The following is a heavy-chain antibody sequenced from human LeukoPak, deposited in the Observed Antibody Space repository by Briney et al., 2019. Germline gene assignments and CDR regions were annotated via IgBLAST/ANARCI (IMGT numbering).Heavy chain of an antibody. J-gene: IGHJ4*02. CDR3: ARGLPAFDDFWSGYSDY. CDR2: INAGNGNT. CDR1: GYTFTSYA. V-gene: IGHV1-3*01. D-gene: IGHD3-3*01. Sequence: GALVKVSCKASGYTFTSYAMHWVRQAPGQRLEWMGWINAGNGNTKYSQKFQGRVTITRDTSASTAYMELSSLRSEDTAVYYCARGLPAFDDFWSGYSDYWGQGTLVTVSS.